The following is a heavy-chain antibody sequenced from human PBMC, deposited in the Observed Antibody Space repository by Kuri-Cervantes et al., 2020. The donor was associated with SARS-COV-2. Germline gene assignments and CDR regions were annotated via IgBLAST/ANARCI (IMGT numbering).Heavy chain of an antibody. Sequence: ASVKVSCKASGYTFSDHYMYWVRQAPGQGLEWMGIINPSGGSTSYAQKFQGRVTMTRDTSTSTVYMELSSLRSEDTAVYYCARDGRAPWVAFDIWGQGTMVTVSS. CDR2: INPSGGST. CDR1: GYTFSDHY. J-gene: IGHJ3*02. V-gene: IGHV1-46*01. D-gene: IGHD1-26*01. CDR3: ARDGRAPWVAFDI.